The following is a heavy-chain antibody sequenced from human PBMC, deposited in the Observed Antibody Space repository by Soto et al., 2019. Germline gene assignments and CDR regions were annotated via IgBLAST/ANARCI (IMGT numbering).Heavy chain of an antibody. CDR2: ISAYNGNT. CDR1: GYTFTSYG. J-gene: IGHJ4*02. Sequence: ASVKVSCKASGYTFTSYGISWVRQAPGQGLEWMGWISAYNGNTNYAQKLQGRVTMTTDTSTSTAYMELRSLRSDDTAVYYCARGRSLRNTAMTTADYWGQGTLVTVSS. V-gene: IGHV1-18*01. D-gene: IGHD5-18*01. CDR3: ARGRSLRNTAMTTADY.